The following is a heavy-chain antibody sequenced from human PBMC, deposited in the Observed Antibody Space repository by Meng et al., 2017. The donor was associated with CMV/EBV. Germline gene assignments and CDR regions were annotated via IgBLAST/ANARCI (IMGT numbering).Heavy chain of an antibody. V-gene: IGHV6-1*01. J-gene: IGHJ4*02. D-gene: IGHD6-19*01. CDR2: TYYRSKWYN. Sequence: GDSVSSNSAAWNWIRQSPSRGLEWLGRTYYRSKWYNDYAVSVKSRITTNPDTSKNQFSLQPNSVTPEDTAVYYCARGIAVAGTRFDYWGQGTLVTVSS. CDR3: ARGIAVAGTRFDY. CDR1: GDSVSSNSAA.